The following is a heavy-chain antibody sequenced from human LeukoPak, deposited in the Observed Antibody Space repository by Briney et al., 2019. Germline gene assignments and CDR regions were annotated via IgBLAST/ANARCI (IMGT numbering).Heavy chain of an antibody. CDR1: GYSINSGYY. CDR2: IWHIGST. D-gene: IGHD3-22*01. V-gene: IGHV4-38-2*02. CDR3: ARGGTDYYDSSGYTFDY. J-gene: IGHJ4*02. Sequence: SETLSLTCTVSGYSINSGYYWGWIRQPPGKGLEWIGSIWHIGSTYYNPSLKSRVTISVDTSKNQFSLQLNSVTPEDTAVYYCARGGTDYYDSSGYTFDYWGQGTLVTVSS.